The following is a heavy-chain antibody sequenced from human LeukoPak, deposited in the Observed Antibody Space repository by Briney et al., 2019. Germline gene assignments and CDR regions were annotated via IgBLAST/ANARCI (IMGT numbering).Heavy chain of an antibody. CDR2: IYTDDTT. Sequence: PRGSLRLSCAASGFTVSTNYMSWVRQAPGKGLEWVSVIYTDDTTYYADSVKGRFTISRDNSKNTLFLQMNNLRGEDTAMYYCAREQHSSNYDLLAFDIWGQGTMVTVSS. CDR1: GFTVSTNY. D-gene: IGHD6-13*01. V-gene: IGHV3-53*01. J-gene: IGHJ3*02. CDR3: AREQHSSNYDLLAFDI.